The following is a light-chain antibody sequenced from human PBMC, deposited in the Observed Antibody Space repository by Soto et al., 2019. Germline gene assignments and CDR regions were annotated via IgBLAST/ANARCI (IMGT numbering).Light chain of an antibody. J-gene: IGKJ1*01. V-gene: IGKV1-5*03. CDR1: QSISSW. CDR2: KAS. Sequence: IQVTQSPSTLSASVGDRVTITCRASQSISSWLAWYQQKPGKAPKLLIYKASSLESGVPSRFSGSGSGTEFTLTISSLQPDDFATYYCQQYQSYSRTFGQGTKVDIK. CDR3: QQYQSYSRT.